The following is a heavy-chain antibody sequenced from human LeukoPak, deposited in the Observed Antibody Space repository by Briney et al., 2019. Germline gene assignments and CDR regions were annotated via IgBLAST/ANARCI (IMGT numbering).Heavy chain of an antibody. CDR3: ARDKDDFWSTADE. J-gene: IGHJ4*02. V-gene: IGHV4-38-2*02. CDR1: GYSISSGYY. Sequence: SETLSLTCTVSGYSISSGYYWGLIRQPPGKGLEWIGSIYHSGRTYYNPSLKSRVTISVDTSKNQFSLKLSSVTAADTAVYYCARDKDDFWSTADEWGQGTLVTVSS. CDR2: IYHSGRT. D-gene: IGHD3-3*01.